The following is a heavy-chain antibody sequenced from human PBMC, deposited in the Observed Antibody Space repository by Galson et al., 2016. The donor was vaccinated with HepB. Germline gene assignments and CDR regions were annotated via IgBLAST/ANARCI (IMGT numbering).Heavy chain of an antibody. V-gene: IGHV3-33*01. CDR3: ARDVEPHKYWLNP. D-gene: IGHD1-26*01. CDR2: IWYDGTNK. J-gene: IGHJ5*02. CDR1: GFDFTSYG. Sequence: SLRLSCAASGFDFTSYGMHWVRQAPGKGLEWVAVIWYDGTNKYYTDSVKGRFTVSRDNAENTLYLQMNSLRVEDTAVYHCARDVEPHKYWLNPWGQGTLVTVSS.